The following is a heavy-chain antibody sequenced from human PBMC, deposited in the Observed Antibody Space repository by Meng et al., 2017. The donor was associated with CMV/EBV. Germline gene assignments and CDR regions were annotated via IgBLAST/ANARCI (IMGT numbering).Heavy chain of an antibody. J-gene: IGHJ6*02. CDR3: ARQYYDFWSGPFGLNYYGMDV. CDR2: ISSSSSYI. Sequence: GESLKISCAASGFTFSSYSMNWVRQAPGKGLEWVSSISSSSSYIYYADSVKGRFTISRDNAKNSLYLQMNSLRAEDTAVYYCARQYYDFWSGPFGLNYYGMDVWGQGTTVTVSS. V-gene: IGHV3-21*01. D-gene: IGHD3-3*01. CDR1: GFTFSSYS.